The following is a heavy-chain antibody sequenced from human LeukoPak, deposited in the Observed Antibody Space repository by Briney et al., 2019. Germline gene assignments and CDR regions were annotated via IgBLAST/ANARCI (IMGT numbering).Heavy chain of an antibody. J-gene: IGHJ4*02. Sequence: GRSLRLSCAASGFTFSSYGMPWVRQAPGKGLEWVAVISYDGSNKYYADSVKGRFTISRDNSKNTLYLQMNSLRAEDTAVYYCARDIDKTAMVFKSFDNWGQGTLVTVSS. CDR2: ISYDGSNK. D-gene: IGHD5-18*01. CDR1: GFTFSSYG. V-gene: IGHV3-30*03. CDR3: ARDIDKTAMVFKSFDN.